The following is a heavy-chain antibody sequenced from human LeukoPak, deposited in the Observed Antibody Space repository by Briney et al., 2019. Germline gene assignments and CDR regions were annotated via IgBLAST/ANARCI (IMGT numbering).Heavy chain of an antibody. CDR2: INPNSGGT. CDR1: GYTFTGYY. CDR3: ARDLEWELRAERGALDY. V-gene: IGHV1-2*02. D-gene: IGHD1-26*01. J-gene: IGHJ4*02. Sequence: GASVKVSCKASGYTFTGYYMHWVRQAPGQGLEWMGWINPNSGGTNYAQKFQGRVTMTRDTSISTAYMELSRLRSDDTAVYYCARDLEWELRAERGALDYWGQGTLVTVSS.